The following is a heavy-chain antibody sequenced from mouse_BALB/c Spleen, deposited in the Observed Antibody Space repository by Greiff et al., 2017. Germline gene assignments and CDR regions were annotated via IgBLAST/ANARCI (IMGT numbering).Heavy chain of an antibody. CDR2: IRNKANGYTT. V-gene: IGHV7-3*02. CDR1: GFTFTDYY. J-gene: IGHJ4*01. CDR3: ARDILYAMDY. Sequence: EVKLMESGGGLVQPGGSLRLSCATSGFTFTDYYMSWVRQPPGKALEWLGFIRNKANGYTTEYSASVKGRFTISRDNSQSILYLQMNTLRAEDSATYVCARDILYAMDYWGQGTSVTASS.